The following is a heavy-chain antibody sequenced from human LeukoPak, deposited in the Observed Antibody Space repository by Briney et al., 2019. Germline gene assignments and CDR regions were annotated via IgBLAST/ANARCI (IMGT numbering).Heavy chain of an antibody. CDR3: ARGSPYDFWSGYYLAYYYYGMDV. D-gene: IGHD3-3*01. CDR2: MNPNSGNT. CDR1: GYTFTSYD. V-gene: IGHV1-8*01. Sequence: ASVKVSCKASGYTFTSYDINWVRQATGQGLEWMGWMNPNSGNTGYAQKFQGRVTMTRNTSISTAYMELSSLRSEDTAVYYCARGSPYDFWSGYYLAYYYYGMDVWGQGTTVTVSS. J-gene: IGHJ6*02.